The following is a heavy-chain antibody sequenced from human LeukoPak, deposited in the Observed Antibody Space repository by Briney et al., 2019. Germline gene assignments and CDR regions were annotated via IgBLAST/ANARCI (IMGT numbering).Heavy chain of an antibody. CDR2: ISSYGGST. V-gene: IGHV3-64D*06. Sequence: PGGSLSLLCCAWGFLLCIYAIHGVREAPDRGRECVCAISSYGGSTYYADSVKGRFTISRDNSKNTLYLQMSSLRAEDTAVYYCVKDGRRTTTNWFDPWGQGTLVTVSS. D-gene: IGHD1-1*01. J-gene: IGHJ5*02. CDR3: VKDGRRTTTNWFDP. CDR1: GFLLCIYA.